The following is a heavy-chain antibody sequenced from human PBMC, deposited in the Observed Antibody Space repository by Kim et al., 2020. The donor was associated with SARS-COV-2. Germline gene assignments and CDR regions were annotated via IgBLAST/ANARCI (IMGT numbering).Heavy chain of an antibody. J-gene: IGHJ4*02. CDR3: ARGYGSGSYYIRKGLDY. V-gene: IGHV4-34*01. Sequence: LKSRVTISVDTSKNQFSLKLSSVTAADTAVYYCARGYGSGSYYIRKGLDYWGQGTLVTVSS. D-gene: IGHD3-10*01.